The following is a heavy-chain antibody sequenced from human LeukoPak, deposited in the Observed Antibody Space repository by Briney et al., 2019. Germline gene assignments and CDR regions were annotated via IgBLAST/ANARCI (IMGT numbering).Heavy chain of an antibody. Sequence: GGSLRLSCAASGFTFSTYAITWVRQGPGKGLEWVSAIRPDGDRTYYANSVRGRFTISRDNSKDTVYLQINGLRVEDTAVYYCARGQSGTRGWYTVDYWGQGTLVTVSS. V-gene: IGHV3-23*01. D-gene: IGHD6-19*01. CDR2: IRPDGDRT. J-gene: IGHJ4*02. CDR3: ARGQSGTRGWYTVDY. CDR1: GFTFSTYA.